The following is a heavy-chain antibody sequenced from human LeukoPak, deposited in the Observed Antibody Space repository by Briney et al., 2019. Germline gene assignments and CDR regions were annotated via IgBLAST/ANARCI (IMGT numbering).Heavy chain of an antibody. V-gene: IGHV3-33*01. Sequence: GGSLRLSCAASGFTFSSYGMHWVRQAPGKGLEWVAVIWYDGSNKYYADPVKGRFTISRDNSKNTLYLQMNSLRAEDTAVYYCARDKSPIVVVTNNWFDPWGQGTLVTVSS. CDR1: GFTFSSYG. D-gene: IGHD3-22*01. CDR2: IWYDGSNK. CDR3: ARDKSPIVVVTNNWFDP. J-gene: IGHJ5*02.